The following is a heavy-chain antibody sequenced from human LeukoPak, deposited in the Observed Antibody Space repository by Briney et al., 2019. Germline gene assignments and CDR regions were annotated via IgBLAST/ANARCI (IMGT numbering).Heavy chain of an antibody. Sequence: ASVKVSCKASGYTFTGYYMHWVRQAPGQGLEWMGWINPNSGGTNYAQKFQGRVTMTRDTSISTAYMELSRLRSDDTAVYYCARDLIAAHPGPYNWFDPWGQGTLVTVSS. CDR2: INPNSGGT. D-gene: IGHD6-6*01. V-gene: IGHV1-2*02. CDR1: GYTFTGYY. J-gene: IGHJ5*02. CDR3: ARDLIAAHPGPYNWFDP.